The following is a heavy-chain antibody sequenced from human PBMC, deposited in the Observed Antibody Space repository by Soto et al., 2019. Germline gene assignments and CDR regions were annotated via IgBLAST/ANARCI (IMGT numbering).Heavy chain of an antibody. D-gene: IGHD3-10*01. CDR1: GDSITTATY. Sequence: QLQLQESGPGLVQPSETLSLTCAVSGDSITTATYWGWIRQPPGKGLQWIGSIYHTGTTYYTPSLESPVFISADSSKNQFYLKLNSVTAADTAVYYCARLQSHFGSGPYFNDYWGQGTQVTVAS. CDR2: IYHTGTT. J-gene: IGHJ4*02. V-gene: IGHV4-39*01. CDR3: ARLQSHFGSGPYFNDY.